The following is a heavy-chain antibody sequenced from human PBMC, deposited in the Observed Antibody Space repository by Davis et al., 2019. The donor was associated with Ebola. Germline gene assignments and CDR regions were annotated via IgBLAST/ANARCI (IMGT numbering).Heavy chain of an antibody. Sequence: PGGSLRLSCAASGFTFSSYSMNWVRQAPGKGLEWVSSISSSSSYIYYADSVKGRFTISRDNAKNSLYLQMNSLRAEDTAVYYCASAMGCHVGGDCYLDYWGQGTLVTVSS. J-gene: IGHJ4*02. CDR1: GFTFSSYS. V-gene: IGHV3-21*01. CDR2: ISSSSSYI. D-gene: IGHD2-21*02. CDR3: ASAMGCHVGGDCYLDY.